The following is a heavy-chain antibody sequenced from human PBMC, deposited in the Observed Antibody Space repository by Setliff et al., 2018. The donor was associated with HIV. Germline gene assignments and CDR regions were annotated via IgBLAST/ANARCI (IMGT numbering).Heavy chain of an antibody. J-gene: IGHJ3*01. Sequence: GPSVKVSCKASGGSFRNYAINWVRQAPGQGLEWMGGIIPLLGTPNYAHKFQGRVTITADKYSSTVYMELSSLRSEDSAVFYCARDRSGIAVAAPDAFDVWGQGTMVTVS. CDR2: IIPLLGTP. V-gene: IGHV1-69*06. D-gene: IGHD6-19*01. CDR1: GGSFRNYA. CDR3: ARDRSGIAVAAPDAFDV.